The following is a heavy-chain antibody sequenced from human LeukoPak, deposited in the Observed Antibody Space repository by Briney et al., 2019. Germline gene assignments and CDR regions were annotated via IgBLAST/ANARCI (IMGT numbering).Heavy chain of an antibody. J-gene: IGHJ6*03. Sequence: SETLSLTCAVSGGSISSSNWWSWVRQPPGKGLEWIGEIYHSGSTNYNPSLKSRVTISVDKSKNQFSLKLSSVTAADTAVYYCARVSSRHYHYYMDVWGKGTTVTVSS. V-gene: IGHV4-4*02. CDR3: ARVSSRHYHYYMDV. D-gene: IGHD2/OR15-2a*01. CDR1: GGSISSSNW. CDR2: IYHSGST.